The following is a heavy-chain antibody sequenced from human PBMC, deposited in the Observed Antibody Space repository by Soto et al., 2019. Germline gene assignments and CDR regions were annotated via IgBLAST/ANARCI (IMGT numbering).Heavy chain of an antibody. CDR2: ISGSGGST. Sequence: PGGSLRLSCAASGFTFSSYALSWVRQAPGKGLEWVSPISGSGGSTYYADSVKGGCTISRDNSENTLYLQMNSLRGEDTAVYYFAKDTIGVGATLRYFDYWGQGTLVTVSS. J-gene: IGHJ4*02. CDR3: AKDTIGVGATLRYFDY. D-gene: IGHD1-26*01. CDR1: GFTFSSYA. V-gene: IGHV3-23*01.